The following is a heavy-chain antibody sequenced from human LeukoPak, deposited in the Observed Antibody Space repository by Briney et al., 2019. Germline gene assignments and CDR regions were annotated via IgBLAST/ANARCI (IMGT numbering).Heavy chain of an antibody. Sequence: SETLSLTCTVSGGSISSSSDYWGWIRQAPGKGLEWIGSIYYHENTYYNSSLKSRVTISVDTSKNQFSLTLSSVTTADTAVYCCARGQKYRNGYTVTELGSGYFAYWGQGTLVTVSS. D-gene: IGHD5-18*01. CDR3: ARGQKYRNGYTVTELGSGYFAY. CDR2: IYYHENT. V-gene: IGHV4-39*07. J-gene: IGHJ4*02. CDR1: GGSISSSSDY.